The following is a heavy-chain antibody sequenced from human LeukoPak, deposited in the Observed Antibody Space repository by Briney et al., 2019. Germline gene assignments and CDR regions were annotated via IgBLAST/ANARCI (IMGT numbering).Heavy chain of an antibody. CDR2: IIPIFGTA. V-gene: IGHV1-69*05. Sequence: ASVKVSCKASGGTFSSYAISWVRQAPGQGLEWMGGIIPIFGTANYAQKFQGRVTITTDESTSTAYMELSSLRSDDTAVYYCARVLVTMVRGVIPETLDYWGQGTLVTVSS. CDR1: GGTFSSYA. CDR3: ARVLVTMVRGVIPETLDY. D-gene: IGHD3-10*01. J-gene: IGHJ4*02.